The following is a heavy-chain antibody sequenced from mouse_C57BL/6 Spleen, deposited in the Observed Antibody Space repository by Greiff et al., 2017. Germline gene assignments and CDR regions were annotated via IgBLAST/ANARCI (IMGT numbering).Heavy chain of an antibody. D-gene: IGHD2-1*01. J-gene: IGHJ4*01. V-gene: IGHV1-61*01. CDR3: ARYDGNYGGYYAMDD. CDR2: ISPSDSET. CDR1: GYTFTSYW. Sequence: QVQLQQPGAELVRPGSSVKLSCKASGYTFTSYWMDWVQQRPGQGLEWIGNISPSDSETHYNQKFKDKATLTVDKSSSRAYMQLSSLTSEDSAVYYGARYDGNYGGYYAMDDWGQGTSVTVSS.